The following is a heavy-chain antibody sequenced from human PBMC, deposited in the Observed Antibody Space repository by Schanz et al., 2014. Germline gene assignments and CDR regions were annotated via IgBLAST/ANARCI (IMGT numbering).Heavy chain of an antibody. CDR2: ISASGGTT. V-gene: IGHV3-23*01. D-gene: IGHD6-13*01. CDR1: GFTFSAYA. CDR3: AKSQGSSFDS. Sequence: EAQLLESGGGLVQPGGSLRLSCAASGFTFSAYAMTWVRQIPGKGLEWVSAISASGGTTYYAASAKGRFTISRDNSKSTLYLQMSSLRAEDTAVYYCAKSQGSSFDSWGQGTLVTASS. J-gene: IGHJ4*02.